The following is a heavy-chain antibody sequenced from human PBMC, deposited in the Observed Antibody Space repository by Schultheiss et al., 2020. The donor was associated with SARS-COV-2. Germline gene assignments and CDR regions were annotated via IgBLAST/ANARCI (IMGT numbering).Heavy chain of an antibody. J-gene: IGHJ4*02. CDR1: GFTFSDYY. D-gene: IGHD3-22*01. CDR2: ISSSGSTI. CDR3: ARDGGSSGYYWGFDY. Sequence: GGSLRLSCAASGFTFSDYYMSWIRQAPGKGLEWVSYISSSGSTIYYADSVKGRFTISRDNSKNTLYLQMDSLRAEDTAVYYCARDGGSSGYYWGFDYWGQGTLVTVSS. V-gene: IGHV3-11*04.